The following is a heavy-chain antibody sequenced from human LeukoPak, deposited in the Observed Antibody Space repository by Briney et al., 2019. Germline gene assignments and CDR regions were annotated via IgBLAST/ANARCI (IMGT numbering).Heavy chain of an antibody. Sequence: PSETLSLTCTVAGGSISSYYWSWIRQPPGRGLEWVGYIYYSGSTNYNPSLKSRVTISVDPSQNQFSLKLSSVTAADTAMYYCARGGDTSSWYAWFDPWGQGPLVTVSS. CDR3: ARGGDTSSWYAWFDP. CDR1: GGSISSYY. J-gene: IGHJ5*02. D-gene: IGHD6-13*01. V-gene: IGHV4-59*01. CDR2: IYYSGST.